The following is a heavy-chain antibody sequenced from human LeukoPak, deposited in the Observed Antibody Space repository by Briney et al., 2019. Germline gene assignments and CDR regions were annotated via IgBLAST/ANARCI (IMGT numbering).Heavy chain of an antibody. V-gene: IGHV3-48*03. Sequence: GGSLRLSCVASGFTFSSYEMNWVRQAPGKGLEWVAYISSSGSTIYYADSVKGRFTISRDNAKNSLYLQMNSLRAEDTAVYYCAELGITMIGGVWGKGTTVTISS. D-gene: IGHD3-10*02. J-gene: IGHJ6*04. CDR1: GFTFSSYE. CDR2: ISSSGSTI. CDR3: AELGITMIGGV.